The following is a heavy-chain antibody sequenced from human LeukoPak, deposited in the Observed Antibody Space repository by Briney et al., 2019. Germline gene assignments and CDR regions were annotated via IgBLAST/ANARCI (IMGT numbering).Heavy chain of an antibody. CDR3: ARPGSHCSSTSCLDAFDI. CDR1: GYSFTSYW. V-gene: IGHV5-10-1*01. D-gene: IGHD2-2*01. J-gene: IGHJ3*02. Sequence: GESLKISCKGSGYSFTSYWISWVRQMPGKGLEWMGRIDPSDSYTNYSPSFQGHVTISADKSISTAYLQWSSLKASDTAVYYCARPGSHCSSTSCLDAFDIWGQGTMVTVSS. CDR2: IDPSDSYT.